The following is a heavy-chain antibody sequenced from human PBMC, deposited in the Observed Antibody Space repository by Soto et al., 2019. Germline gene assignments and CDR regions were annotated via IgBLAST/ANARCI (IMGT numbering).Heavy chain of an antibody. Sequence: QVQLQESGPGLVKPSETLSLTCTVSGGSISSYYWSWIRQPPGKGLEWIGYIYYTGSTNHNPSLRSRATISVDTSKNQFSLKLSSVTAADTAVCYCARVHVDYWYFDLWGRGTLVTVSS. J-gene: IGHJ2*01. CDR2: IYYTGST. CDR3: ARVHVDYWYFDL. CDR1: GGSISSYY. V-gene: IGHV4-59*01.